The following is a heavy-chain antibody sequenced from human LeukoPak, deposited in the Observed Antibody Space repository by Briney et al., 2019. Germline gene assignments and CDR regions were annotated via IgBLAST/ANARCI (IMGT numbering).Heavy chain of an antibody. CDR3: ARDREWPYYFDY. V-gene: IGHV1-18*01. J-gene: IGHJ4*02. CDR1: GYTFTSYG. D-gene: IGHD3-3*01. Sequence: ASVKVSCKASGYTFTSYGISWVRQAPGQGLEWMGWISAYNGNTNYAQKFQGRVTMTRDTSISTAYMELSRLRSDDTAVYYCARDREWPYYFDYWGQGTLVTVSS. CDR2: ISAYNGNT.